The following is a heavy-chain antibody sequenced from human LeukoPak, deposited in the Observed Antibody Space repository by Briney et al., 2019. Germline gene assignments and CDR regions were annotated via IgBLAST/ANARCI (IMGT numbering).Heavy chain of an antibody. CDR1: GGTFSSYA. V-gene: IGHV1-69*04. CDR3: ARFRCSSTSCHSSFDY. CDR2: FIPILGIA. J-gene: IGHJ4*02. D-gene: IGHD2-2*01. Sequence: SVKVSCKASGGTFSSYAISWVRQAPGQGLEWMGRFIPILGIANYAQKFQGRVTITADKSTSTAYMELSSLRSEDTAVYYCARFRCSSTSCHSSFDYWGQGTLVTVSS.